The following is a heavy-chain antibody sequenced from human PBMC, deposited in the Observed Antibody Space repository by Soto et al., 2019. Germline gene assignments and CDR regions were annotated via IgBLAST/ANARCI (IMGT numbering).Heavy chain of an antibody. D-gene: IGHD3-22*01. CDR2: IYWDDDK. V-gene: IGHV2-5*02. J-gene: IGHJ4*02. Sequence: QITLKESGPTLVKPTQTLTLTCTFSGFSLSTSGVGVGWIRQPPGKALEWLALIYWDDDKRYSPSLKSRLTIPKHTSKTQAILTMPNIDPVDTAPYYCAHSPSAPYYYDSSGYPILPFDYWGQGTLVTVSS. CDR3: AHSPSAPYYYDSSGYPILPFDY. CDR1: GFSLSTSGVG.